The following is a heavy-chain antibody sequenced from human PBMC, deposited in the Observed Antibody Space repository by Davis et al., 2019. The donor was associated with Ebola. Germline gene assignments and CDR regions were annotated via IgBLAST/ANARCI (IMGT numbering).Heavy chain of an antibody. D-gene: IGHD1-26*01. Sequence: PGGSLRLSCAASGFVFSNYVMSWVRRAPGKGLEWVSTLGLSADTYYADSVKGRFTISRDNSKNTLYLQMNSLRVEDTAMYYCARGRGSHGFDYWGQGTLVTVSS. J-gene: IGHJ4*02. CDR3: ARGRGSHGFDY. CDR2: LGLSADT. V-gene: IGHV3-23*01. CDR1: GFVFSNYV.